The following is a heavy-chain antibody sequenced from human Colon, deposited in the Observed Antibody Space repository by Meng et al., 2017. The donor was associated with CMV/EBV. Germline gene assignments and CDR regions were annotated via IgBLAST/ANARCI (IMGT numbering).Heavy chain of an antibody. Sequence: QITLKESGPTLVKPTQTLTLTCTVSGFSLRTPEVGVHWIRQPPGKALEWLALIYWDDDNQFRPSLKNRITITKDTSKNQVVLTMTNMDPVDTATYYCAHGRGWLTDYWGQGTLVTVSS. D-gene: IGHD6-19*01. J-gene: IGHJ4*02. CDR2: IYWDDDN. CDR1: GFSLRTPEVG. CDR3: AHGRGWLTDY. V-gene: IGHV2-5*02.